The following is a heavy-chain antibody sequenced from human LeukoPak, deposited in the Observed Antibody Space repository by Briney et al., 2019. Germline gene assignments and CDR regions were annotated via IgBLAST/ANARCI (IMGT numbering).Heavy chain of an antibody. CDR1: GGSISSSSYY. CDR2: IYYSGST. V-gene: IGHV4-39*01. CDR3: ARRIAAAGNNYYYYMDV. J-gene: IGHJ6*03. Sequence: PSETLSLTCTVSGGSISSSSYYWGWIRQPPGKGLEWIGSIYYSGSTYYNPSLKSRVTISVDTSKNQFSLKLSSVTAADTAVYYCARRIAAAGNNYYYYMDVWGKGTTVTVSS. D-gene: IGHD6-13*01.